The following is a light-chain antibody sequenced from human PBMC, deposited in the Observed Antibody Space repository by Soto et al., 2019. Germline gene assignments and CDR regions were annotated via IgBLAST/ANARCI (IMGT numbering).Light chain of an antibody. Sequence: AIQMTQSPSSLFASVGDRVTITCRASQAIRDDLGWYQQKPGEAPKLLIYAASSLQSGVPSRFSGSGSGTDFTLTISSLQPEDFATYYCLQDYNYPWTFGQGTKVEIK. CDR3: LQDYNYPWT. CDR2: AAS. V-gene: IGKV1-6*01. J-gene: IGKJ1*01. CDR1: QAIRDD.